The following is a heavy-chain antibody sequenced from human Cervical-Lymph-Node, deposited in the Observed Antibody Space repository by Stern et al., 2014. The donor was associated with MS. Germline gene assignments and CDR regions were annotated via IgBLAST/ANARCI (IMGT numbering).Heavy chain of an antibody. V-gene: IGHV4-59*01. D-gene: IGHD6-19*01. CDR3: ARIAVASLDAFDI. J-gene: IGHJ3*02. CDR1: GGSISSYY. Sequence: QVQLQESGPGLVKPSETLSLTCTVSGGSISSYYWSWIRQPPGKGLEWIGYIYYSGSTNYNPSLKSRVTISVDTSKNQFSLKLSSVTAADTAVYYCARIAVASLDAFDIWGQGTMVTVSS. CDR2: IYYSGST.